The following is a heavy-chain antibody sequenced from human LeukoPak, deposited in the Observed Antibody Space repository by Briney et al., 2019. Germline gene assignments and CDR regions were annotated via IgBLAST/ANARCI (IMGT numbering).Heavy chain of an antibody. D-gene: IGHD4-17*01. Sequence: PSETLSLTCTVSGGSISSSSYYWGWIRQPPGKGLEWIGSIYYSGSTYYNPSLKSRVTISVDTSKNQFSLKLSSVTAADTAVYYCARDRRGDYPGDFDYWGQGTLVTVSS. J-gene: IGHJ4*02. CDR3: ARDRRGDYPGDFDY. CDR1: GGSISSSSYY. CDR2: IYYSGST. V-gene: IGHV4-39*07.